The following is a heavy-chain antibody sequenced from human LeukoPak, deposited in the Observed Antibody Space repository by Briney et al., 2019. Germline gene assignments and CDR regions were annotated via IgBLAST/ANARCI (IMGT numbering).Heavy chain of an antibody. Sequence: PGGSLRLSCAASEFTFTSAWMTWVRQAPGKGLEWVANIKPDGSEQYYVDSVKGRFTISRDNSKNTLYLQMNSLRAEDTAVYYCAKPTLSGATGGSDYWGQGTLVTVSS. CDR3: AKPTLSGATGGSDY. J-gene: IGHJ4*02. CDR2: IKPDGSEQ. CDR1: EFTFTSAW. D-gene: IGHD1-14*01. V-gene: IGHV3-7*05.